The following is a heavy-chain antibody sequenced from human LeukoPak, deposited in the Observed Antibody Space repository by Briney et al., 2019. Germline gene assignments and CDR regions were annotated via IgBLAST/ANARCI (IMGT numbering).Heavy chain of an antibody. CDR1: GFTFSDYG. Sequence: GGSLRLSCAASGFTFSDYGMHWVRQAPGKGLEWVAFIRYDGSNKYYGDSVKGRFTISRDNSKNTLYLQMNSLRAEDTAVYYCAKEKDDILPAYSPHHGLDYWNQGTLVTVSS. V-gene: IGHV3-30*02. D-gene: IGHD3-9*01. J-gene: IGHJ4*02. CDR3: AKEKDDILPAYSPHHGLDY. CDR2: IRYDGSNK.